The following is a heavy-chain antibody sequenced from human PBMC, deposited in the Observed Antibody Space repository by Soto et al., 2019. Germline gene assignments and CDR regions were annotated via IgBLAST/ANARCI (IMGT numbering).Heavy chain of an antibody. J-gene: IGHJ4*02. D-gene: IGHD3-22*01. CDR2: IRSKANSYAT. Sequence: GGSLRLSCVASGFTFSGSAMHWVRQASGKGLEWVGRIRSKANSYATAYAASVKGRFTISRDDSKNTAYLQMNSLKTEDTAVYYCTRLLLLRGVDYWGQGTLVTVSS. CDR3: TRLLLLRGVDY. CDR1: GFTFSGSA. V-gene: IGHV3-73*01.